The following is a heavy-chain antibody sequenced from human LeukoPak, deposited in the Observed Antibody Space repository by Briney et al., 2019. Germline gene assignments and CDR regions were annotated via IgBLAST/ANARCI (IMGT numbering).Heavy chain of an antibody. V-gene: IGHV3-23*01. D-gene: IGHD4-11*01. CDR3: AKSVPVTRAFDI. CDR2: ISGSGGST. CDR1: GFTFSSYA. J-gene: IGHJ3*02. Sequence: PGGSPRLSCAASGFTFSSYAMGWVRQAPGKGLEWVSAISGSGGSTYYADSVKGRFTISRDNSKNTLYLQMNSLRAEDTAVYYCAKSVPVTRAFDIWGQGTMVTVSS.